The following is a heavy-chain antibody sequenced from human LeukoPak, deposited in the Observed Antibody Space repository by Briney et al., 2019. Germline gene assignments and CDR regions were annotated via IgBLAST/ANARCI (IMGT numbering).Heavy chain of an antibody. CDR3: ARAYSSGSHDY. J-gene: IGHJ4*02. V-gene: IGHV1-2*06. Sequence: ASVKVSCKASGYTFTGYYMHWVRQAPGQGLEWMGRINPNSGGTNYAQKFQGRVTLTRDTSFSTAYMELSRLRSDDTAVYYCARAYSSGSHDYWSQGTLVTVSS. D-gene: IGHD6-19*01. CDR2: INPNSGGT. CDR1: GYTFTGYY.